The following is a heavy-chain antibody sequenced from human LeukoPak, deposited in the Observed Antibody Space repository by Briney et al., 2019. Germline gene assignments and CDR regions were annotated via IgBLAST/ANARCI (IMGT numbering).Heavy chain of an antibody. Sequence: SETLSLTCTVSGYSISSGYYWGWIRQPPGKGLEWIGSIYHSGSTYYNPSLKSRVTISVDTSKNHFSLTLGSVTAADTARYYCARSDGYGLVGIWGQGTMVTVSS. D-gene: IGHD3-10*01. J-gene: IGHJ3*02. CDR2: IYHSGST. CDR1: GYSISSGYY. CDR3: ARSDGYGLVGI. V-gene: IGHV4-38-2*02.